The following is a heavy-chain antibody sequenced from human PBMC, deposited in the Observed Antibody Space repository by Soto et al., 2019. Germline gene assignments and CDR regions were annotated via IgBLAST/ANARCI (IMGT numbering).Heavy chain of an antibody. Sequence: EVQLVESGGGLVQPGGSLRLSCAASGFTVSSNYMSWVRQAPGKGLEWVSVIYSDGSTYYADSVKGRFTNSRDNSKNTLYLQMNSLRAEDTAVYYCARDLGGGSASSLNYDYWGQGTLITVSS. CDR3: ARDLGGGSASSLNYDY. D-gene: IGHD2-15*01. CDR1: GFTVSSNY. V-gene: IGHV3-66*01. J-gene: IGHJ4*02. CDR2: IYSDGST.